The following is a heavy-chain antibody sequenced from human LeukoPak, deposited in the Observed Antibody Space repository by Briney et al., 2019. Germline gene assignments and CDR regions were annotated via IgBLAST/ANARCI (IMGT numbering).Heavy chain of an antibody. J-gene: IGHJ6*03. V-gene: IGHV1-69*13. D-gene: IGHD4-11*01. CDR3: ASPGDSNYGYYYYMDV. CDR1: GGTFSSYA. CDR2: IIPIFGTA. Sequence: ASVKVSCKASGGTFSSYAISWVRQAPGQGLEWMGGIIPIFGTANYAQKFQGRVTITADESTSTAYMELSSLRSEDTAVYYCASPGDSNYGYYYYMDVWGKGTTVTVSS.